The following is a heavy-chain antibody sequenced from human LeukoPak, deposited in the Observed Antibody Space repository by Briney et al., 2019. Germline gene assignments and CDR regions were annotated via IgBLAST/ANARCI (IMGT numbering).Heavy chain of an antibody. CDR3: ARGSGSYYKIPDY. Sequence: GGSLRLSCAASGFTFSSYAMHWVRQAPGKGLEWVAVISYDGSNKYYADFVKGRFTISRDNSKNTLYLQMNSLRAEDTAVYYCARGSGSYYKIPDYWGQGTLVTVSS. D-gene: IGHD3-10*01. CDR1: GFTFSSYA. J-gene: IGHJ4*02. CDR2: ISYDGSNK. V-gene: IGHV3-30-3*01.